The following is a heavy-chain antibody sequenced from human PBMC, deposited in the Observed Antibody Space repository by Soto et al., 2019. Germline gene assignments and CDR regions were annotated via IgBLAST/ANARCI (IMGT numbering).Heavy chain of an antibody. CDR1: GGSISSGGYY. V-gene: IGHV4-31*03. CDR3: ARYDNSGSHGFDI. CDR2: IYYSGST. J-gene: IGHJ3*02. D-gene: IGHD3-22*01. Sequence: QVQLQESGPGLVKPSQTLSLTCTVSGGSISSGGYYWSWIRQHPGKGLEWIGYIYYSGSTYYNPSLKSRVTISVDTSKNQFSLKLSSVTAADKAVYYCARYDNSGSHGFDIWGQGTMVTVSS.